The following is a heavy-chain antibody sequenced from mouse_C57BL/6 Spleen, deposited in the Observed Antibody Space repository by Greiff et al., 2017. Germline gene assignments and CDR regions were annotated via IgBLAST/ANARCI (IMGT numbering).Heavy chain of an antibody. V-gene: IGHV1-64*01. CDR2: IHPNSGST. D-gene: IGHD2-4*01. J-gene: IGHJ1*03. CDR1: GYTFTSYW. CDR3: ARRDDSHWYFDV. Sequence: VQRVESGAELVKPGASVKLSCKASGYTFTSYWMHWVKQRPGQGLEWIGMIHPNSGSTNYNEKFKSKATLTVDKSSSTAYMQLSSLTSEDSAVYYCARRDDSHWYFDVWGTGTTVTVSS.